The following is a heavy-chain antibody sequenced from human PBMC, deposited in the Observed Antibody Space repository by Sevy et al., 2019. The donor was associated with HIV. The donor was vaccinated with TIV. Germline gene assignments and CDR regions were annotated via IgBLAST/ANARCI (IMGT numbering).Heavy chain of an antibody. V-gene: IGHV4-59*01. D-gene: IGHD2-21*01. J-gene: IGHJ4*02. CDR2: IYSSGST. Sequence: SETLSLTCSVSGGSISSYYWNWIRQPPGKGLERIGYIYSSGSTNYNPSLKSRVTISVDMSKNQFSLKLSSVTAAVTAVYYCARSHLAFCGGDCFSPYYFDSWGQGTLVTVSS. CDR3: ARSHLAFCGGDCFSPYYFDS. CDR1: GGSISSYY.